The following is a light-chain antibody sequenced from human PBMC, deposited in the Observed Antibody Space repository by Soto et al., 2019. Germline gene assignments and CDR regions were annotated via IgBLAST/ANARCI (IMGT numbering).Light chain of an antibody. CDR2: GAS. CDR1: HRISSD. Sequence: LMTQSPSSLSASFGDRVTITCRASHRISSDVNWYQQRPGKAPTLLIFGASVLQSGVPSRFSGSGSGTDFTLTISSLQPEDLGTYYCLQIYSSPDTFGAGTKVVIK. CDR3: LQIYSSPDT. J-gene: IGKJ4*01. V-gene: IGKV1-39*01.